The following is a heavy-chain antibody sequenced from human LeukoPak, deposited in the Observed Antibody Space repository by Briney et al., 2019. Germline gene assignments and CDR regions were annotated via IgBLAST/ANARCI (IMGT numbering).Heavy chain of an antibody. CDR1: GGSITTSSYY. D-gene: IGHD2/OR15-2a*01. Sequence: SETQSLTCTVSGGSITTSSYYWGWIRQPPGKGPEWIGIIYYSGSTYYNPSLKGRVTISVDTSKNQFSLKLSSVTAADTAVYYCARAFRARYFDLWGRGTLVTVSS. CDR2: IYYSGST. J-gene: IGHJ2*01. V-gene: IGHV4-39*01. CDR3: ARAFRARYFDL.